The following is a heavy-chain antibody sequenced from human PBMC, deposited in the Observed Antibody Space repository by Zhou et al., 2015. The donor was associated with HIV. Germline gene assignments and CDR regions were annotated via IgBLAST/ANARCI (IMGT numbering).Heavy chain of an antibody. V-gene: IGHV3-30-3*01. Sequence: QVQLVDSGGGVVQPGRSLRLSCAASGFTFSTYSMHWVRQAPGKGLEWVAVISYDGSNQYYADSVQGRFTISRDNAKNTLYLEMNTLGAEDTAVYYCARDRTPAFRGWYFDFWGRGTLVTVSS. CDR2: ISYDGSNQ. CDR1: GFTFSTYS. D-gene: IGHD3-16*01. CDR3: ARDRTPAFRGWYFDF. J-gene: IGHJ2*01.